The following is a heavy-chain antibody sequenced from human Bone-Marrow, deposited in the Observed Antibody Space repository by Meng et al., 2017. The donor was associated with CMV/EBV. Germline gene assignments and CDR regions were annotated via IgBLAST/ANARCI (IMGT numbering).Heavy chain of an antibody. CDR1: GFTVSSNY. V-gene: IGHV3-53*01. Sequence: AGFTVSSNYMSWVRQAPGKGLEWVSVIYSGGSTYYADSMKGRFTISRDNSKNTLYLQMNSLRAEDTAVYYCARDPRRDYDFWSGYVYWGQGTLVTVSS. D-gene: IGHD3-3*01. CDR3: ARDPRRDYDFWSGYVY. CDR2: IYSGGST. J-gene: IGHJ4*02.